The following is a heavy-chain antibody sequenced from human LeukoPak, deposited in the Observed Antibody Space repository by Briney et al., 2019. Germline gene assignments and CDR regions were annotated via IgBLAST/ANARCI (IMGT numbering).Heavy chain of an antibody. D-gene: IGHD1-14*01. CDR1: GFTFDDYA. J-gene: IGHJ3*01. CDR3: AKIFNPHSFDF. V-gene: IGHV3-43*02. CDR2: VTANGGT. Sequence: GGSLRLSCAASGFTFDDYAMHWVRQAPGKGPEWVSYVTANGGTYYADSVKGRFVISRDNSKNSLYLQMNILRPEDTALYYCAKIFNPHSFDFWGQGTMVTVSS.